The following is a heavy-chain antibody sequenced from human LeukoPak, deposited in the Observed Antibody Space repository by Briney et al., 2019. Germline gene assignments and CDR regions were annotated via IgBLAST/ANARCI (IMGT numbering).Heavy chain of an antibody. CDR2: IYSGGST. Sequence: PGGSLRLSCAASGFTVSSNYMSWVRQAPGKGLEWVSVIYSGGSTYYADSVKGRFTISRDNSKNTLYLQMNSLRAEDTAVYYCARGTYYYHYGMDVWGQGTTVTVSS. CDR3: ARGTYYYHYGMDV. CDR1: GFTVSSNY. V-gene: IGHV3-53*01. J-gene: IGHJ6*02.